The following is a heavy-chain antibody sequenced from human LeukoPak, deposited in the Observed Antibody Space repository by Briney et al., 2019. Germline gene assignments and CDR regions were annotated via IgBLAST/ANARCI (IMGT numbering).Heavy chain of an antibody. CDR2: IIRGLGIS. V-gene: IGHV1-69*04. J-gene: IGHJ4*02. CDR3: ASARQRHCTNGVCPSLADS. D-gene: IGHD2-8*01. CDR1: GATFTSYA. Sequence: ASVKFSCKASGATFTSYAINWVRQAPGQGLEGMGRIIRGLGISNYAQKFQGRVRITADKSTSTTYMELSSLRSEDTAVYYCASARQRHCTNGVCPSLADSWGQGTLVTVSS.